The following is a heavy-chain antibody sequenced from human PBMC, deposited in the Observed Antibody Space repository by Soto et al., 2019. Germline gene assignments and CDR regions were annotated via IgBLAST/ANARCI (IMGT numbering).Heavy chain of an antibody. Sequence: EVQLVESGGGLVQPGGSLRLSCAASGFTFSSYDMHWVRQATGKGLEWVSAIGTAGDTYYPGSVKGRFTISRENAKNSLYLQMNSLRAEDTAVYYCARVRHYYDSSGFVRYYYGMDVCGQGTTVTVAS. CDR3: ARVRHYYDSSGFVRYYYGMDV. J-gene: IGHJ6*02. V-gene: IGHV3-13*01. CDR2: IGTAGDT. CDR1: GFTFSSYD. D-gene: IGHD3-22*01.